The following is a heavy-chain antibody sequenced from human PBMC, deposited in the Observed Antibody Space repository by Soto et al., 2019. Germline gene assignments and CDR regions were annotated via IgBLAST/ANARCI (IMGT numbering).Heavy chain of an antibody. CDR2: IKSKTDGGTT. CDR3: TTELWFDY. CDR1: GFTFSNAW. J-gene: IGHJ4*02. Sequence: PGGSLRLSCAASGFTFSNAWMNWVRQAPGKGLEWVDRIKSKTDGGTTDYAAPVKGRFTISRDDSKNTLYLQMNSLKTEDTAVYYCTTELWFDYWGQGTLVTVSS. D-gene: IGHD5-18*01. V-gene: IGHV3-15*07.